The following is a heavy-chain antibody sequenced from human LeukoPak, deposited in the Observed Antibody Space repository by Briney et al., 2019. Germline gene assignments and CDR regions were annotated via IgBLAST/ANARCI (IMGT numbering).Heavy chain of an antibody. CDR3: ARVGDDFWSGHRYYFDY. CDR1: GFTFSSYA. V-gene: IGHV3-23*01. D-gene: IGHD3-3*01. Sequence: GGSLRLSCAASGFTFSSYAMSWVRQAPGKGLEWVSAISGSGGSTYYADSVKGRFTISRDNAKNSLYLQMNSLRAEDTAVYYCARVGDDFWSGHRYYFDYWGQGTLVTVSS. CDR2: ISGSGGST. J-gene: IGHJ4*02.